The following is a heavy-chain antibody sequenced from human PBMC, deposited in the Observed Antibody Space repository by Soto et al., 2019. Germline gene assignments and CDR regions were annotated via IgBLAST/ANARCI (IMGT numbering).Heavy chain of an antibody. D-gene: IGHD1-20*01. J-gene: IGHJ6*02. CDR3: ARYKSNYYYGMDV. V-gene: IGHV4-59*01. CDR2: IYYSGIT. CDR1: GGSISSYY. Sequence: QVQLQESGPGLVKPSETLSLTCTVSGGSISSYYWSWIRQPPGKGLEWIGYIYYSGITNYNPSLKSRVNISVDTSKNQFSLKLSSVTAADTAVYYCARYKSNYYYGMDVWGQGTTVTVSS.